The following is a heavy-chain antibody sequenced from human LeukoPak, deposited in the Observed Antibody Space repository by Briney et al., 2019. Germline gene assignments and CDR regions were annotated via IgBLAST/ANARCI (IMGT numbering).Heavy chain of an antibody. CDR2: IKQDGSEK. CDR1: GFTFSSYW. Sequence: PGGSLRLSCAASGFTFSSYWMSWVRQAPGKGLEWVANIKQDGSEKYYVDSVKGRFTISRDNAKNSLYLQMNSLRAEDTAVYYCARDASYCSGGSCYYFDYWGQGTLVTVSP. D-gene: IGHD2-15*01. J-gene: IGHJ4*02. V-gene: IGHV3-7*01. CDR3: ARDASYCSGGSCYYFDY.